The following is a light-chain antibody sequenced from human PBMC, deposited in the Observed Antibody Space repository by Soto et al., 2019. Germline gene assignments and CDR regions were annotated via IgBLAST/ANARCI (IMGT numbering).Light chain of an antibody. V-gene: IGLV7-46*01. CDR2: DTS. CDR3: LLSYRDARPGV. J-gene: IGLJ2*01. Sequence: QAVVTQEPSLTVSPGGTVTLTCGSSTGAVTSGHYPYWFQQKPGQAPRALIHDTSNRHSWTPARFSGSLLGGKAALTLSGAQPEDVADYFCLLSYRDARPGVFGGGTKLTVL. CDR1: TGAVTSGHY.